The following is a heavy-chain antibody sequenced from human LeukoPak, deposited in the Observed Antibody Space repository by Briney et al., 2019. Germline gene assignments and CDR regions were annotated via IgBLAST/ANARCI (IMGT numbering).Heavy chain of an antibody. CDR2: ISGSGGST. V-gene: IGHV3-23*01. CDR3: AKDTGKDTAMVEAPY. CDR1: RFTFSSYA. J-gene: IGHJ4*02. D-gene: IGHD5-18*01. Sequence: GGSLRLSCAASRFTFSSYAMSWVRQAPGKGLEWVSAISGSGGSTYYADSVKGRFTISRDNSKNTLYLQMNSLRAEDTAVYYCAKDTGKDTAMVEAPYWGQGTLVTVSS.